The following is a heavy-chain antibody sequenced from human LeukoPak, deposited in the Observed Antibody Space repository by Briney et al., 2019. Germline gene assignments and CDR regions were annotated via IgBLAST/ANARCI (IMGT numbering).Heavy chain of an antibody. Sequence: PSETLSLTCTVSGGSIGSYYWSWIRQPPGKGLEWIAYIYYSGRTNYNPSLKSRVTISIDTSKNQFSLKLSSVTAADTAVYYCARDEITIEAFDIWGQGTMVTVSS. CDR3: ARDEITIEAFDI. CDR1: GGSIGSYY. D-gene: IGHD3-10*01. J-gene: IGHJ3*02. V-gene: IGHV4-59*12. CDR2: IYYSGRT.